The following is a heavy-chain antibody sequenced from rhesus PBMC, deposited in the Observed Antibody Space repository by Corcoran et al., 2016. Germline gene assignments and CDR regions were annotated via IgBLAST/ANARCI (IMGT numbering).Heavy chain of an antibody. V-gene: IGHV4-169*01. CDR3: ARRGTYIAALDY. CDR1: GGSISSNY. CDR2: IYGSGSIT. J-gene: IGHJ4*01. Sequence: QLQLQESGPGLVKPSETLSVTCAVSGGSISSNYWSWIRRPHRKGLEWIGRIYGSGSITNYNPSLKSRVTLSVDTSKNQLSLKLSSVTAADTAVYYCARRGTYIAALDYWGQGVLVTVSS. D-gene: IGHD6-13*01.